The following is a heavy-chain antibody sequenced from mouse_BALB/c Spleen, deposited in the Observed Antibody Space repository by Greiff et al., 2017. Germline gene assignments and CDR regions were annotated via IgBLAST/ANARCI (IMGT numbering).Heavy chain of an antibody. CDR1: GFTFSSFG. CDR3: AREEGRDAMDY. V-gene: IGHV5-17*02. J-gene: IGHJ4*01. Sequence: EVQLVESGGGLVQPGGSRKLSCAASGFTFSSFGMHWVRQAPEKGLEWVAYISSGSSTIYYADTVKGRVTISRDNPKNTLFLQMTSLRSEDTAMYYCAREEGRDAMDYWGQGTSVTVSA. CDR2: ISSGSSTI. D-gene: IGHD3-3*01.